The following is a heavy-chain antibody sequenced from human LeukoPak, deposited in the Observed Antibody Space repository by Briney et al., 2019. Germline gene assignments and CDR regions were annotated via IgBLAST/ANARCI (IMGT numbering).Heavy chain of an antibody. J-gene: IGHJ6*02. CDR3: ARVASKGGMDV. CDR2: VHYTWST. Sequence: PSETLSLTCSVSGGSIGSYHWSWIRQPPGKGLEWIGHVHYTWSTKYNPSLTGRVSISLDRSKNQFSLSLSSLTAADTAVYYCARVASKGGMDVWGQGTTVIVSS. CDR1: GGSIGSYH. V-gene: IGHV4-59*01. D-gene: IGHD5/OR15-5a*01.